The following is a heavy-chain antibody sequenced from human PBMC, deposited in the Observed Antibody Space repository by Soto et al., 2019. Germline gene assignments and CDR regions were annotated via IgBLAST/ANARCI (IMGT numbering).Heavy chain of an antibody. CDR2: INHSGST. CDR1: GGSFSGYY. D-gene: IGHD2-15*01. Sequence: SETLSLTCAFYGGSFSGYYWSLIRQPPGKGLEWIGEINHSGSTNYNPSLKSRVTISVDTSKNQFSLKLSSVTAADTAVYYCARIPRGVVAATRPYYYYYYGMDVWGQGTTVTVSS. V-gene: IGHV4-34*01. J-gene: IGHJ6*02. CDR3: ARIPRGVVAATRPYYYYYYGMDV.